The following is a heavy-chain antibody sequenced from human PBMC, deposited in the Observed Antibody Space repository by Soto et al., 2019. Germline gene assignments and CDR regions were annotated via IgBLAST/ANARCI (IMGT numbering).Heavy chain of an antibody. D-gene: IGHD3-10*01. V-gene: IGHV4-59*01. CDR3: ARDSPSYGSGSYYNHNWFDP. CDR1: GGSISSYY. CDR2: IYYSGST. Sequence: PSETLSLTCTVSGGSISSYYWSWIRQPPGKGLEWIGYIYYSGSTNYNPSLKSRVTISVDTSKNQFSLKLSSVTAADTAVYYCARDSPSYGSGSYYNHNWFDPWGQGTLVTVSS. J-gene: IGHJ5*02.